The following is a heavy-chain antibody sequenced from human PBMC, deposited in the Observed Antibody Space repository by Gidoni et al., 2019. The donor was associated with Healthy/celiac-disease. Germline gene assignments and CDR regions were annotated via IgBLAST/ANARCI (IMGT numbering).Heavy chain of an antibody. CDR3: ARDGVSGSYEGWFDP. Sequence: GAEVKKPGASVKVSCKASGYTFTGYYMHWVRQAPGQGLEWMGWINPNSGGTNYAQKFQGRVTMTRDTSISTAYMELSRLRSDDTAVYYCARDGVSGSYEGWFDPWGQGTLVTVSS. CDR1: GYTFTGYY. D-gene: IGHD1-26*01. V-gene: IGHV1-2*02. J-gene: IGHJ5*02. CDR2: INPNSGGT.